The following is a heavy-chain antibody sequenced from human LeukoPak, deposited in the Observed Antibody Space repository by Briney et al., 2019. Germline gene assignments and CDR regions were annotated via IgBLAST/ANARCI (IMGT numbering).Heavy chain of an antibody. J-gene: IGHJ3*02. CDR2: IYTSGST. CDR3: AREKVYYGSGTNDAFDI. V-gene: IGHV4-4*07. Sequence: SETLSLTCTVSGGSISSYYWSWIRQPAGKGLEWIGRIYTSGSTNYNPSLKSRVTMSVDTSKNQFSLRLSSVTAADTAVYYCAREKVYYGSGTNDAFDIWGQGTMVTVSS. D-gene: IGHD3-10*01. CDR1: GGSISSYY.